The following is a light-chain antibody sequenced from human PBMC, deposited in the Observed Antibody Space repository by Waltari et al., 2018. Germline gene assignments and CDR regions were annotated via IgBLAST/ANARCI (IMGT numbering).Light chain of an antibody. CDR3: QQYNTWPPLT. Sequence: ERGTSHSPATLSLSAGESATTACSARQNVYTNLAWYQQKQGQPPKLLLSGASARATGVPWRFRGSGSGTEFTLTISSLQSDDFAVYYCQQYNTWPPLTFGGGTRVDIK. V-gene: IGKV3-15*01. CDR2: GAS. CDR1: QNVYTN. J-gene: IGKJ4*01.